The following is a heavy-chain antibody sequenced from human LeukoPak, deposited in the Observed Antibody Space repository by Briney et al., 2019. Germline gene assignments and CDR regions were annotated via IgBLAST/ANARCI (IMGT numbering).Heavy chain of an antibody. D-gene: IGHD1-26*01. CDR2: IYYSGNT. J-gene: IGHJ4*02. CDR3: ARDIGGATYFDY. V-gene: IGHV4-59*02. CDR1: GGSVSSYY. Sequence: SETLSLTCTVSGGSVSSYYWSWIRQPPGKGLEWIGHIYYSGNTNYNPSLKSRVTISVDTSKNQFSLKLSSVTAADTAAYYCARDIGGATYFDYWGQGTLVTVSS.